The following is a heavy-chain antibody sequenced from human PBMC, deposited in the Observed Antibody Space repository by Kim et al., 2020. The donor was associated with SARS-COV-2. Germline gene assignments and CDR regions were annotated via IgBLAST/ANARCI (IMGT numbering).Heavy chain of an antibody. CDR3: AKPSGRGRYCSGGSCPDRD. CDR1: GFTFSSYA. D-gene: IGHD2-15*01. Sequence: GGSLRLSCAASGFTFSSYAMSWVRQAPGKGLEWVSAISGSGGSTYYADSVKGRFTISRDNSKNTLYLQMNSLRAEDTAVYYCAKPSGRGRYCSGGSCPDRDWGQGTLVTVSS. J-gene: IGHJ4*02. V-gene: IGHV3-23*01. CDR2: ISGSGGST.